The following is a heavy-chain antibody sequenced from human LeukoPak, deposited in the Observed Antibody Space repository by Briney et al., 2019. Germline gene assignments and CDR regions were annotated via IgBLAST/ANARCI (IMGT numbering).Heavy chain of an antibody. D-gene: IGHD3-16*02. CDR1: GYTFTDSY. CDR2: INPSNGDT. Sequence: ASVKASCNPSGYTFTDSYIHWVRQAPAVGLQWMGWINPSNGDTHYAEVFQGRVTMTRDTSIRTAYMELTGLTTDDTAVYYCARSPIGASAYWGRGTLHTVSS. V-gene: IGHV1-2*02. CDR3: ARSPIGASAY. J-gene: IGHJ4*02.